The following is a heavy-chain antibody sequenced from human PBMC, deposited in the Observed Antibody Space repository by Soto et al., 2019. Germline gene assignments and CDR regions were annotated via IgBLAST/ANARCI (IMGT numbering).Heavy chain of an antibody. J-gene: IGHJ4*02. CDR3: AKDRAHSSGWYLPYYFDY. Sequence: VQLLASGGGLVQPGGSLRLSCAASGFTFSSYAMSWVRQAPGKGLEWVSAISGSGGSTYYADSVKGRFTISRDNSKNTLYLQMNSLRAEDTAVYYCAKDRAHSSGWYLPYYFDYWGQGTLVTVSS. CDR2: ISGSGGST. D-gene: IGHD6-19*01. CDR1: GFTFSSYA. V-gene: IGHV3-23*01.